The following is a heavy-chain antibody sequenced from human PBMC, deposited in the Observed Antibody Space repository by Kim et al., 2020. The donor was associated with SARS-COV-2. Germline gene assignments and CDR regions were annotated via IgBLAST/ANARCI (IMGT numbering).Heavy chain of an antibody. V-gene: IGHV1-69*04. CDR2: IIPILGIA. D-gene: IGHD2-15*01. CDR1: GGTFSSYA. J-gene: IGHJ5*02. CDR3: ATYCSGGSCYFAPSGSWFDP. Sequence: SVKVSCKASGGTFSSYAISWVRQAPGQGLEWMGRIIPILGIANYAQKFQGRVTITADKSTSTTYMELSSLRSEDTAVYYCATYCSGGSCYFAPSGSWFDPWGQGTLVTVSS.